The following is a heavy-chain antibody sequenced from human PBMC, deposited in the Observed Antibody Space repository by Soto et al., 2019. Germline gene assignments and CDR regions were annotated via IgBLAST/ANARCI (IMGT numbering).Heavy chain of an antibody. D-gene: IGHD3-3*01. CDR3: ARVGSIFAYKEGFYYFDY. CDR1: GFTFSSYS. CDR2: ISSSSSYI. V-gene: IGHV3-21*01. J-gene: IGHJ4*02. Sequence: GGSLRLSCAASGFTFSSYSMNWVRQAPGKGLEWVSSISSSSSYIYYADSVKGRFTISRDNAKNSLYLQMNSLRAEDTAVYYCARVGSIFAYKEGFYYFDYWGQGTLVTVSS.